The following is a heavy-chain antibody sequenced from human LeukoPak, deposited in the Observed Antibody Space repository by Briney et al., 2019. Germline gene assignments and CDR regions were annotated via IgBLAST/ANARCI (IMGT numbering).Heavy chain of an antibody. CDR2: INHSGST. CDR3: ARWNFDY. Sequence: SESLTLSCAVYGGTFSGYYWSWIRQPPGKGLEWIGEINHSGSTNYNPSLKSRVTISVDTSKNQFSLTLSSVSAADPAVYYCARWNFDYWGQATLVTASS. J-gene: IGHJ4*02. V-gene: IGHV4-34*01. CDR1: GGTFSGYY.